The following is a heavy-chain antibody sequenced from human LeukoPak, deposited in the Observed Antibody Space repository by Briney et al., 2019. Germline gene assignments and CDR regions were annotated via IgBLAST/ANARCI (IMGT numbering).Heavy chain of an antibody. CDR3: AKPDSSGYYFNFDY. CDR2: ISGSGGST. CDR1: GFTFSSYA. Sequence: PGGSLRLSCAASGFTFSSYAMSWVRQAPGKGLEWVSAISGSGGSTYYADSVKGRFTISRDNSKNTLYLQMNSLRAEDMAVYYCAKPDSSGYYFNFDYWGQGTLVTVSS. D-gene: IGHD3-22*01. V-gene: IGHV3-23*01. J-gene: IGHJ4*02.